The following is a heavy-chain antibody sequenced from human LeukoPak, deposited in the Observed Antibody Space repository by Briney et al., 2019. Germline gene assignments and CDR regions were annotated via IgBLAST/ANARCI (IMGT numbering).Heavy chain of an antibody. J-gene: IGHJ5*02. CDR3: ARADRLDGGPYLIGP. CDR2: INPNSGGT. Sequence: ASVKVSCKTSGYSFTDYYMHWVRQAPGQGLEWMGWINPNSGGTSSAQKFQGRVTMTRDTSITTVYMEVSWLTSDDTAIYYCARADRLDGGPYLIGPWGQGTLVTLSS. V-gene: IGHV1-2*02. D-gene: IGHD2-21*01. CDR1: GYSFTDYY.